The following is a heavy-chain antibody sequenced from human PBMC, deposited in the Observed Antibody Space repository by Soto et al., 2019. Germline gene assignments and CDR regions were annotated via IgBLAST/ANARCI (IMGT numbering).Heavy chain of an antibody. D-gene: IGHD1-1*01. CDR2: IWYDGSNK. V-gene: IGHV3-33*01. Sequence: GGSLRLSCAASGFTFSSYGMHWVRQAPGKGLEWVAVIWYDGSNKYYADSVRGRFTISRDNSKNTLYLQMNSLRAEDTAVYYCARDPNLLIPYGMDVWAQGTTVTVS. J-gene: IGHJ6*02. CDR1: GFTFSSYG. CDR3: ARDPNLLIPYGMDV.